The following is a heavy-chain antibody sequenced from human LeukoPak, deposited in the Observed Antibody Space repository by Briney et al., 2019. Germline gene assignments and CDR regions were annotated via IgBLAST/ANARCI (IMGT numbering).Heavy chain of an antibody. Sequence: GGSLRLSCAASGFTFSSYSMNWVRQAPGKGLEWVSSISSSSSYIYYADSVKGRFTISRDNSKNTLYLQMNSLRAEDTAVYYCAKEGAGMVYAIGSDYWGQGTLVTVSS. J-gene: IGHJ4*02. V-gene: IGHV3-21*04. CDR3: AKEGAGMVYAIGSDY. CDR1: GFTFSSYS. D-gene: IGHD2-8*01. CDR2: ISSSSSYI.